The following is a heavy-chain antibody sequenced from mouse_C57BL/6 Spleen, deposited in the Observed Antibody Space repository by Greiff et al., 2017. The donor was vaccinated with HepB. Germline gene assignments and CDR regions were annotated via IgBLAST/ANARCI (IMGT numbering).Heavy chain of an antibody. V-gene: IGHV1-20*01. D-gene: IGHD1-1*01. Sequence: VQLQQSGPELVKPGDSVKISCKASGYSFTGYFMNWVMQSHGKSLEWIGRINPYNGDTFYNQKFKGKATLTVDKSSSTAHMELRSLTSEDSAVYYCARYYGSTPSYWYFDVWGTGTTVTVSS. CDR3: ARYYGSTPSYWYFDV. CDR1: GYSFTGYF. J-gene: IGHJ1*03. CDR2: INPYNGDT.